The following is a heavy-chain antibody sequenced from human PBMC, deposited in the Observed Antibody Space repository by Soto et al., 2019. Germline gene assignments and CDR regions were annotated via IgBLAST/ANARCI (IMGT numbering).Heavy chain of an antibody. CDR1: GYTFTSYG. J-gene: IGHJ6*02. V-gene: IGHV1-18*01. D-gene: IGHD2-2*01. CDR3: ARDLEYQLLDYYYGMDV. CDR2: ISAYNGNT. Sequence: ASVRVSCKASGYTFTSYGISWVRQAPGQGLEWMGWISAYNGNTNYAQKLQGRVTMTTDTSTSTAYMELRSLRSDDTAVYYCARDLEYQLLDYYYGMDVWGQGTTVTVSS.